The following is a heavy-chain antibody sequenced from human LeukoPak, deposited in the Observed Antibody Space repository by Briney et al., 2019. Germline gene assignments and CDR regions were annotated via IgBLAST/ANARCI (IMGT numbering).Heavy chain of an antibody. D-gene: IGHD2-2*01. CDR1: GDSIRSYY. J-gene: IGHJ4*02. CDR3: AREGTYCSRTSCYDSFLDY. V-gene: IGHV4-4*07. Sequence: SETLSLTCSVSGDSIRSYYWSWIRQPAGKGLEWIGRCHTSGSTNYNPSLKTRVTMSVDTSKNQFPLRLSSVTAADTAVYYCAREGTYCSRTSCYDSFLDYWGQGTLVTVSS. CDR2: CHTSGST.